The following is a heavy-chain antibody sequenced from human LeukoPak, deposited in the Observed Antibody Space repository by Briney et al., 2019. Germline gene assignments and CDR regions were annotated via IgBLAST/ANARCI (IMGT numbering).Heavy chain of an antibody. CDR1: GGSISSLSYY. D-gene: IGHD4-17*01. CDR2: IYYGGRT. V-gene: IGHV4-39*07. CDR3: ARGDYGDYLFDY. J-gene: IGHJ4*02. Sequence: PSETLSLTCSVSGGSISSLSYYWGWVRQPPGKGLEWIGSIYYGGRTYYNPSLKSRVTMPVDTSKNQFSLKLSSVTAADTAVYYCARGDYGDYLFDYWGQGTLVTVSS.